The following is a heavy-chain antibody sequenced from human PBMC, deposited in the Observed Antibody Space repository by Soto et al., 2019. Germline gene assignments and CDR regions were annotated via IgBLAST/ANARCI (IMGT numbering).Heavy chain of an antibody. CDR3: ARETGKDIVRMVYASLYMDV. J-gene: IGHJ6*03. CDR2: IIPIIDVT. CDR1: GGTFSSYT. V-gene: IGHV1-69*08. Sequence: QVQLVQSGAEVKKTGSSVVVSCKASGGTFSSYTINWVRQAPGQGLEWMGRIIPIIDVTNYAQKFQDRVTISADISTSIAYMELSSLRSEDTAVYYCARETGKDIVRMVYASLYMDVWGKGTTVTVSS. D-gene: IGHD2-8*01.